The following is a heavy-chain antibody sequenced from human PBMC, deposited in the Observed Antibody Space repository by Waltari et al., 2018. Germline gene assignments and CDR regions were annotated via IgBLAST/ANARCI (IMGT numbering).Heavy chain of an antibody. CDR2: IYTSGST. CDR3: ARGSWTPPDY. CDR1: GGSISSYY. D-gene: IGHD3-3*01. J-gene: IGHJ4*02. V-gene: IGHV4-4*09. Sequence: QVQLQESGPGLVKPSETLSLTCTVSGGSISSYYWSWIRQPPGKGLEWIGYIYTSGSTNYNPSLKSRVTISVDTSKNQFSLKLSSVTAADTAVYYCARGSWTPPDYWGQGTLVTVSS.